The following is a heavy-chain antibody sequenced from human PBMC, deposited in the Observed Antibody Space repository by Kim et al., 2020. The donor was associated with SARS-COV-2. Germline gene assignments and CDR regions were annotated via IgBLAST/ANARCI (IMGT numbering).Heavy chain of an antibody. V-gene: IGHV5-10-1*01. Sequence: GESLKISCKGSGYSFTSYWISWVRQMPGKGLEWMGRIDPSDSYTNYSPSFQGHVTISADKSISTAYLQWSSLKASDTAMYYCAGAELVFRAYYYGMDVWGQGTTVTVSS. CDR3: AGAELVFRAYYYGMDV. D-gene: IGHD6-13*01. J-gene: IGHJ6*02. CDR2: IDPSDSYT. CDR1: GYSFTSYW.